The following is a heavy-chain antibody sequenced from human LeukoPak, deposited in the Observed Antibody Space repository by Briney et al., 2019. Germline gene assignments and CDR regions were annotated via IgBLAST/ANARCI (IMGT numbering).Heavy chain of an antibody. CDR1: GGSISSYY. Sequence: SETLSLTCIVSGGSISSYYWSWIRQPAGKGLEWIGRIHTSGSTNYNPSLKSRVTMSVDASKNQFSLKLTSVTAADTAVYYCARAGDYGDYVGWFDPWGQGTLVTVSS. V-gene: IGHV4-4*07. D-gene: IGHD4-17*01. CDR2: IHTSGST. CDR3: ARAGDYGDYVGWFDP. J-gene: IGHJ5*02.